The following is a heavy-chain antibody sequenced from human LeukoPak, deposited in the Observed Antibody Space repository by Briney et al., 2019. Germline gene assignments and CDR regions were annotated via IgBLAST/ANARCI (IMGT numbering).Heavy chain of an antibody. CDR1: GYTFTGYY. Sequence: SVKVSCKASGYTFTGYYMHWVRQAPGQGLEWMGGIIPIFGTANYAQKFQGRVTITADESASTAYMELSSLRSEDTAVYYCAGSNSRSDYWGQGTLVTVSS. CDR3: AGSNSRSDY. V-gene: IGHV1-69*13. D-gene: IGHD3-10*01. CDR2: IIPIFGTA. J-gene: IGHJ4*02.